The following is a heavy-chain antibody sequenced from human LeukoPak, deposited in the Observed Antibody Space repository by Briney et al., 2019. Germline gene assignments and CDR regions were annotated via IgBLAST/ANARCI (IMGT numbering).Heavy chain of an antibody. D-gene: IGHD3-22*01. J-gene: IGHJ4*02. CDR2: IDPSDSYT. V-gene: IGHV5-10-1*01. CDR3: ARNRYYYDFSGYYVDY. CDR1: GYSFSSYW. Sequence: GESLKISCKGSGYSFSSYWISWVRQMPGKGLEWMGSIDPSDSYTNSSPSFQGHVTISTDKSISTAYLQRSSLRASDTATYYCARNRYYYDFSGYYVDYWGQGTLVTVSS.